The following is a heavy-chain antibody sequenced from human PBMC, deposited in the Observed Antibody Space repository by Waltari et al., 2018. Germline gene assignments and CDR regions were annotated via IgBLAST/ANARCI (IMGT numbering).Heavy chain of an antibody. V-gene: IGHV1-2*06. CDR1: GYTFTGYY. CDR2: INPNSGGT. J-gene: IGHJ5*02. D-gene: IGHD2-21*01. Sequence: QVQLVQSGAEVKKPGASVQVSCKASGYTFTGYYMHWVREAPGQGLEWMGRINPNSGGTNYAQKFQGRVTMTRDTSISTAYMELSRLRSDDTAVYYCARDSSVVVRNWFDPWGQGTLVTVSS. CDR3: ARDSSVVVRNWFDP.